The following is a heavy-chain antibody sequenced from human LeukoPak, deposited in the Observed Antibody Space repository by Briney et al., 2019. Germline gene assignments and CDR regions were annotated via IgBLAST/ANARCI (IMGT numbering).Heavy chain of an antibody. D-gene: IGHD3-10*01. CDR3: ARAASYGSGSYYTYYYYYYGMDV. V-gene: IGHV1-2*04. CDR2: INPNSGGT. CDR1: GYTFTGYY. Sequence: ASVKVSCKASGYTFTGYYMHWVRQAPGQGLEWMGWINPNSGGTNYAQKFQGWVTMTRDTSISTAYMELSRLRSDDTAVYYCARAASYGSGSYYTYYYYYYGMDVWGQGTTVTVSS. J-gene: IGHJ6*02.